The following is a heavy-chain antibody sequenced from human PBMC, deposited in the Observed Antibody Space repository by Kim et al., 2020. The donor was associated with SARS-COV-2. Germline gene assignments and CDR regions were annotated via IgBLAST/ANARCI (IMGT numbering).Heavy chain of an antibody. CDR3: AGSLFGDRGTALVF. D-gene: IGHD2-21*01. Sequence: GGSLRLSCAASGFALSTYTMNWVRQAPGKGLEWVSSISYSSFYISYADSVKGRFTISRDNARDSLFLQMNSLRDEDTAVYYCAGSLFGDRGTALVFWGQGTLATVSS. J-gene: IGHJ1*01. CDR1: GFALSTYT. CDR2: ISYSSFYI. V-gene: IGHV3-21*03.